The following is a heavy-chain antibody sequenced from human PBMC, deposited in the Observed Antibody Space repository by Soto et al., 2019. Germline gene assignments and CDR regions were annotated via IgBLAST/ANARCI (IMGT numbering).Heavy chain of an antibody. CDR1: GGSVSSGRYY. V-gene: IGHV4-61*01. CDR2: IYYSGRT. CDR3: ARANLRSGWTFDH. J-gene: IGHJ4*02. Sequence: PSETLSLTCTVSGGSVSSGRYYWSWIRQPPGKGLEWIGYIYYSGRTNYSPSFKSRVTISVDTSKSQFSLEMASVTAADTAVYYCARANLRSGWTFDHWGQGSPVTVSS. D-gene: IGHD6-19*01.